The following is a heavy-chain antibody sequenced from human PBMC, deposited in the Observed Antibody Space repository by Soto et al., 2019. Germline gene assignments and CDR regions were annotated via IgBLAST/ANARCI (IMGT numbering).Heavy chain of an antibody. CDR2: IYWDDDK. D-gene: IGHD3-3*01. V-gene: IGHV2-5*02. CDR1: GFSLTSSGVG. Sequence: QITLKESGPTLVKPTQTLTLTCTFSGFSLTSSGVGVGWVRQPPGKALEWLALIYWDDDKRYSPSLKSRLTITKDHSKNQVVLTMTNMDPVDAGTYYCAHSIPPRIFSYWGQGTLVTVSS. J-gene: IGHJ4*02. CDR3: AHSIPPRIFSY.